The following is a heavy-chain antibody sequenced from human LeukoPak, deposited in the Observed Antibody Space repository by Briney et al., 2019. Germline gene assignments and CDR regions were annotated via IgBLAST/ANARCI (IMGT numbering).Heavy chain of an antibody. CDR1: GGSITTSSYY. CDR3: ARAFRARYFDL. Sequence: SETLSLTCTVSGGSITTSSYYWGWIRQPPGKGLEWIGIIYYSGSTYYNPSLKGRVTISVDTSKNQFSLKLSSVAAADTAVYYCARAFRARYFDLWGRGTLVTVSS. J-gene: IGHJ2*01. V-gene: IGHV4-39*01. CDR2: IYYSGST. D-gene: IGHD2/OR15-2a*01.